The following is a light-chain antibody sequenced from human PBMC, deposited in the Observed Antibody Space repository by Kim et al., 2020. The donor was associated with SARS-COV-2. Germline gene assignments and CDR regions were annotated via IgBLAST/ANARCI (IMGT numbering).Light chain of an antibody. Sequence: ELTQPPSTSGTPGQWVTISCSGSSSNIGSHYVYWYQHLPGTTPSLLIYMNDKRPSGVPDRFSGSKSGTSASLAISGLRSEDEADYYCATWGDSLSGRVFGGGTQLTVL. CDR2: MND. CDR3: ATWGDSLSGRV. J-gene: IGLJ3*02. V-gene: IGLV1-47*01. CDR1: SSNIGSHY.